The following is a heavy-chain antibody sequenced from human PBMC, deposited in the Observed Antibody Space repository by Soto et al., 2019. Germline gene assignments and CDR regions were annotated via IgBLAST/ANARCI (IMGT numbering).Heavy chain of an antibody. CDR2: IYHSGST. D-gene: IGHD2-15*01. CDR3: ARDGHGSGGSWYSSKFDY. V-gene: IGHV4-38-2*02. CDR1: GYSISSGYY. Sequence: ETLSLTCAVSGYSISSGYYWGWIRQPPGKGLEWIGRIYHSGSTYYNPSLKSRVTISVDTSENQFSLKLSPVTAAEMVVYYCARDGHGSGGSWYSSKFDYWGQGTLVTVSS. J-gene: IGHJ4*02.